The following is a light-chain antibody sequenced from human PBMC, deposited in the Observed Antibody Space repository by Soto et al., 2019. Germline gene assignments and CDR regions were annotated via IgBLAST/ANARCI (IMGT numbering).Light chain of an antibody. CDR1: SSNIGAGYD. J-gene: IGLJ1*01. V-gene: IGLV1-40*01. CDR2: GNK. CDR3: QSYDSSLSVSYV. Sequence: QPVLTQPPSVSGAPGQRVTISCTGSSSNIGAGYDVHWYQQRPGTAPKLLIYGNKNRPSGVPDRFSGSKSGTSASLAITGLQAEDEADYYCQSYDSSLSVSYVFGTGTKVTLL.